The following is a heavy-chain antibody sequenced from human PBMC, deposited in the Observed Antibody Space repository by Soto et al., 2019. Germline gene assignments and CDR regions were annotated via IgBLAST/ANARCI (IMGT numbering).Heavy chain of an antibody. J-gene: IGHJ6*02. CDR3: ARDYKSAFYGRYDFWTGYWGYYYYGIHV. CDR1: GYTFTSYG. CDR2: ISAYNGNT. D-gene: IGHD3-3*01. Sequence: ASVKVACKASGYTFTSYGISWVRQAPGQGLEWMGWISAYNGNTNYAQKLQGRVTMTTDTSTSTAYMELRSLRSDDTAVYYYARDYKSAFYGRYDFWTGYWGYYYYGIHVWRQGPRVTV. V-gene: IGHV1-18*04.